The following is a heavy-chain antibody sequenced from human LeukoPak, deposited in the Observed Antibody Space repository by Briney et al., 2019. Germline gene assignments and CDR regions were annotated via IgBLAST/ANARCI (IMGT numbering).Heavy chain of an antibody. CDR1: GFTFGDYA. V-gene: IGHV3-49*04. CDR3: TLPRVYYYYGMDV. CDR2: IRSKAYGGTT. Sequence: GRSLRLSCTASGFTFGDYAMSWVRQAPGKGLERVGFIRSKAYGGTTEYAASVKGRFTISRDDSKSIAYLQMNSLKTEDTAVYYCTLPRVYYYYGMDVWGKGTTVTVSS. J-gene: IGHJ6*04.